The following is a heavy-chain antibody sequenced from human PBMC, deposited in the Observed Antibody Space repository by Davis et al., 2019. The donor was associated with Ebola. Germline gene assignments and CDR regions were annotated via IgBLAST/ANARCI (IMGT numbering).Heavy chain of an antibody. Sequence: GGSLRLSCAASGFTFTSYWMNWVRQAPGKGLEWVSSISSSSSYIYYADSVKGRFTISRDNSKNTLYLQMNSLRAEDTAVYYCARAGTTVTTGWMDVWGQGTTVTVSS. CDR3: ARAGTTVTTGWMDV. CDR1: GFTFTSYW. J-gene: IGHJ6*02. V-gene: IGHV3-21*06. D-gene: IGHD4-17*01. CDR2: ISSSSSYI.